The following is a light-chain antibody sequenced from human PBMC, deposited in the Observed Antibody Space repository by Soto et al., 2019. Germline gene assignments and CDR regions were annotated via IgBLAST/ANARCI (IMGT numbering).Light chain of an antibody. CDR3: QQYNSYSWT. V-gene: IGKV1-5*01. Sequence: DIQMTQSPSTLSASLGDRVTITCRASQSVTTWLAWYQQKPGKAPKVLIYDASSLDSGVPSRFSGSGYGTEFTLTNSSLQPDDFATYYCQQYNSYSWTFRQGTKVEVK. J-gene: IGKJ1*01. CDR2: DAS. CDR1: QSVTTW.